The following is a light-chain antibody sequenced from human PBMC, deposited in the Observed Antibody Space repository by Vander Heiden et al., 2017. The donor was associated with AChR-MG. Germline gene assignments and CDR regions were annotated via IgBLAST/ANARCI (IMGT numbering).Light chain of an antibody. CDR1: KDVTKY. Sequence: DIQMTQSPSSLSASVGDRVTITCRASKDVTKYVHWYQQKPGRAPQLLIYYASRLQSGVPSRFSGSGFETDFTLAISTQQPEDSATYFCQQSYSTPLTFGGGTTVEI. CDR3: QQSYSTPLT. V-gene: IGKV1-39*01. CDR2: YAS. J-gene: IGKJ4*01.